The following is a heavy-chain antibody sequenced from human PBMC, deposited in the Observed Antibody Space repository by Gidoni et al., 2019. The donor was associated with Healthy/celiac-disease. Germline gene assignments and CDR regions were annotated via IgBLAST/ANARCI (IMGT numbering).Heavy chain of an antibody. D-gene: IGHD3-22*01. CDR3: ARVYYDSSGDWGFDY. CDR1: GGSIRSSNW. J-gene: IGHJ4*02. CDR2: IYHSGST. V-gene: IGHV4-4*02. Sequence: QVQLQESGPGLVKPSGTLSLTCAVSGGSIRSSNWWRWVRQPPGKGLEWIGEIYHSGSTNYNPSLKSRVTISVDKSKNQFSLKLSSVTAADTAVYYCARVYYDSSGDWGFDYWDQGTLVTVSS.